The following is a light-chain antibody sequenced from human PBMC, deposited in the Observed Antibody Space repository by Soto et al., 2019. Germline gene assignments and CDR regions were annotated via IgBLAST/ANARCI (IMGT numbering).Light chain of an antibody. J-gene: IGLJ3*02. CDR3: SSFTGSTTWV. V-gene: IGLV2-14*03. Sequence: QSALTQPASVSGSPGQSITISCTGTNSDIGGYDYVSWYQQHQGKAPKLLIYDVSKRPSGLSNRFSGSKSGNTASLTISGLLTEDEADYYCSSFTGSTTWVFGGGTKLTVL. CDR2: DVS. CDR1: NSDIGGYDY.